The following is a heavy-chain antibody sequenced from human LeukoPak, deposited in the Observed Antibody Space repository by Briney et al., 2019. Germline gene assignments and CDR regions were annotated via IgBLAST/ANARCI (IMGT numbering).Heavy chain of an antibody. CDR2: IYYSGST. CDR1: GGSISSYY. CDR3: ARVKVAAGIYYFDY. J-gene: IGHJ4*02. D-gene: IGHD6-13*01. V-gene: IGHV4-59*01. Sequence: PSETLSLTCTVSGGSISSYYWSWIRQPPGKGLEWIGYIYYSGSTNYNPSLKSRVTISVDTSKNQFSLKLSSVTAADTAVYYCARVKVAAGIYYFDYWGQGTLVTVSS.